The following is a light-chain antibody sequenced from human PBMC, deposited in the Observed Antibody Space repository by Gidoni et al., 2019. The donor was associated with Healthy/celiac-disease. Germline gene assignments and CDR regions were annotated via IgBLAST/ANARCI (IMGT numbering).Light chain of an antibody. Sequence: DLQITQSPSSLSASVGDRVTITCRASQSISSYLNWYQQKPGKAPKLLIYAASSLQSGVPSRFSGSGSGTDFTLTISSLQPEDFATYYCQQSYSTRVTFGQGTKLEIK. J-gene: IGKJ2*01. CDR3: QQSYSTRVT. CDR2: AAS. V-gene: IGKV1-39*01. CDR1: QSISSY.